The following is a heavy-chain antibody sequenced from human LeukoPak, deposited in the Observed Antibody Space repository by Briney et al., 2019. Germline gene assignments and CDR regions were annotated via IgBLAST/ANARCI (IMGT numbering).Heavy chain of an antibody. CDR3: VRGDLDQ. D-gene: IGHD1-1*01. J-gene: IGHJ4*02. Sequence: GGSLRLSCRDSFEWMSWVRQAPGKGLEWVATINHDGRETYYVDSVRGRFTIFRHNAKNSMCLQMTGLRAEDTAVYFWVRGDLDQGGQGTLITVSS. CDR1: FEW. CDR2: INHDGRET. V-gene: IGHV3-7*03.